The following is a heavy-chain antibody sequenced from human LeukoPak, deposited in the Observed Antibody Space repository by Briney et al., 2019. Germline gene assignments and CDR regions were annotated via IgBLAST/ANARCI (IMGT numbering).Heavy chain of an antibody. CDR1: GFTFSDYA. Sequence: GGSLRLSCAASGFTFSDYALNWVRQAPGKGLEWVSYISSGSNTIYYADSVKGRFTISRDNAKNLLYLQMNSLRAEDTAVYYCVRRASTDYYSYYGMDVWGQGTTVTVSS. J-gene: IGHJ6*02. CDR2: ISSGSNTI. V-gene: IGHV3-48*01. D-gene: IGHD2-2*01. CDR3: VRRASTDYYSYYGMDV.